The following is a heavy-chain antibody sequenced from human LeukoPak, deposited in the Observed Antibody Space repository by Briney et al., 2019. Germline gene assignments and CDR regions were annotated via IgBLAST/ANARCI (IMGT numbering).Heavy chain of an antibody. CDR1: GYTFTGYY. J-gene: IGHJ5*02. Sequence: ASVKVSCKASGYTFTGYYMHWVRQAPGQGLEWMGWINPNSGGTNYAQKFQGRVTMTRDTSISTAYMELSRLRSDDTAVYYCARESSSWYTVEDPGVNWFDPWGQGTLVAVSS. CDR2: INPNSGGT. CDR3: ARESSSWYTVEDPGVNWFDP. V-gene: IGHV1-2*02. D-gene: IGHD6-13*01.